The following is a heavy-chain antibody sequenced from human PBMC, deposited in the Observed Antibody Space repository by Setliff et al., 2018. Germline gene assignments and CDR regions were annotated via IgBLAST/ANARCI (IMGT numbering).Heavy chain of an antibody. J-gene: IGHJ4*02. Sequence: NPSETLSLTCTVSGGSISSMSYYWGWVRQPPGKGLEWIGEINHSGSTNYIPSLKSRLTISVDTSKNQFSLKLSSVTAADTAMYYCRFWSGYYKNDYWGQGTLVTVSS. V-gene: IGHV4-39*07. CDR3: RFWSGYYKNDY. CDR1: GGSISSMSYY. D-gene: IGHD3-3*01. CDR2: INHSGST.